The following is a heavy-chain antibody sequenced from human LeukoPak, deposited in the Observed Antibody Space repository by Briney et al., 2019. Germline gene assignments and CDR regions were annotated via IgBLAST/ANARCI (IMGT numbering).Heavy chain of an antibody. CDR1: GFTFSSYS. Sequence: GGSLRLSCAASGFTFSSYSMNWVRRAPGKGLEWVSSISSSSSYIYYADSVKGRFTISRDNAKNSLYLQMNSLRAEDTAVYYCARDEDTAMALFDYWGQGTLVTVSS. J-gene: IGHJ4*02. D-gene: IGHD5-18*01. CDR3: ARDEDTAMALFDY. CDR2: ISSSSSYI. V-gene: IGHV3-21*01.